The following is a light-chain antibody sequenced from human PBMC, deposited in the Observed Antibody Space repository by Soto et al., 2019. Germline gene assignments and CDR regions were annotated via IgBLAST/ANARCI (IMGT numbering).Light chain of an antibody. CDR2: GDN. V-gene: IGLV1-40*01. CDR3: QSYDHSLSGSWI. CDR1: STNIGAGYD. Sequence: QSALTQPPSISGAPGLTVTISCTGSSTNIGAGYDVHWYQQVPGTAPKLLIYGDNKRPSGVPDRFSTSKSGTSASLVITGLQAEDEDDYYYQSYDHSLSGSWIFGGGTKVTVL. J-gene: IGLJ2*01.